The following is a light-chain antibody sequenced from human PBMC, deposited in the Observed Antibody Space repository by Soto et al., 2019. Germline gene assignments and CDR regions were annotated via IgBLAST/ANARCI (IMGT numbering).Light chain of an antibody. J-gene: IGKJ1*01. CDR1: QSVSSSY. V-gene: IGKV3-20*01. CDR3: QQYGSSPSWT. Sequence: EIFLAQAPCSLCVSPVEGATCSRRASQSVSSSYLAWYQQKPGQAPRLLIYGASSRATGIPDRFSGSGSGTDFTLTISRLEPEDFAVYYCQQYGSSPSWTFGQGTKVDI. CDR2: GAS.